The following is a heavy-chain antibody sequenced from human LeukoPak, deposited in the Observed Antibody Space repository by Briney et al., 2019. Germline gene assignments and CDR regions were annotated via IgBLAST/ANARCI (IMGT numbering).Heavy chain of an antibody. CDR2: IYYSGST. D-gene: IGHD5-12*01. CDR1: GGSISSYY. V-gene: IGHV4-59*01. Sequence: KPSETLSLTCTVSGGSISSYYWSWIRQPPGKGLEWIGYIYYSGSTNSNPSLKSRVTISVDTSKNQFSLKLSSVTAADTAVYYCARASATVAPWFDPWGQGTLVTVSS. J-gene: IGHJ5*02. CDR3: ARASATVAPWFDP.